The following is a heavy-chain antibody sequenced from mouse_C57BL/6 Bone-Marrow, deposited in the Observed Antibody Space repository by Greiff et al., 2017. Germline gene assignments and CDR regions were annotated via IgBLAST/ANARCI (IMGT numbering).Heavy chain of an antibody. J-gene: IGHJ2*01. CDR2: INPGSGGT. D-gene: IGHD2-3*01. CDR3: ARRGYYYYFDY. CDR1: GYAFTNYL. Sequence: QVQLQQSGAELVRPGTSVKVSCKASGYAFTNYLIEWVKQRPGQGLEWIGVINPGSGGTNYNEKFKGKATLTADQSSSPAYMQLSSLTSEDSAVYFCARRGYYYYFDYWGQGTTLTVSS. V-gene: IGHV1-54*01.